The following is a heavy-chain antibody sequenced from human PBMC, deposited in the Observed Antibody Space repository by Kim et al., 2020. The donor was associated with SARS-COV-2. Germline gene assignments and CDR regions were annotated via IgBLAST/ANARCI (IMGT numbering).Heavy chain of an antibody. CDR1: GGTFSSYT. Sequence: SVKVSCKASGGTFSSYTISWVRQAPGQGLEWMGRIIPILGIANYAQKFQGRVTITADKSTSTAYMELSSLSSEDTAVYYCARVPNRNVANYGMDVWGQGTTVTVSS. J-gene: IGHJ6*02. CDR2: IIPILGIA. D-gene: IGHD5-12*01. V-gene: IGHV1-69*02. CDR3: ARVPNRNVANYGMDV.